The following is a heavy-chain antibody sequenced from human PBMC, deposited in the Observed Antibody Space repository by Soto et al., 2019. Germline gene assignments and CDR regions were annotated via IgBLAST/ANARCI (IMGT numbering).Heavy chain of an antibody. Sequence: QVQLVQSGAEVKKPGSSVKVSCKASAGTFRSYAMTWVRQAPGQGLEWMGGIIPMFGTPNYAQKFQGRVTIPADDSNSTAYMEVSSLRSDDTAVYYCARSRVVAASDYYYYAMDAWGQGTTVTVSS. CDR2: IIPMFGTP. J-gene: IGHJ6*02. CDR3: ARSRVVAASDYYYYAMDA. CDR1: AGTFRSYA. V-gene: IGHV1-69*12. D-gene: IGHD2-15*01.